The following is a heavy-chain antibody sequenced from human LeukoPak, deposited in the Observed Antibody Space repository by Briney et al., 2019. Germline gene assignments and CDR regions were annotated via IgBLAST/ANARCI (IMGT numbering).Heavy chain of an antibody. D-gene: IGHD4-17*01. V-gene: IGHV5-51*01. CDR3: ARLSDYGDFVRY. J-gene: IGHJ4*02. CDR1: GSTFSTYW. Sequence: GETLQISCQGSGSTFSTYWIGWGRQVPGKGLEWMAIIYPGDSDTRYSPSLQGQVTISADKSISTAYLQWSSLKASDTAMYYCARLSDYGDFVRYWGQGTLVTVSS. CDR2: IYPGDSDT.